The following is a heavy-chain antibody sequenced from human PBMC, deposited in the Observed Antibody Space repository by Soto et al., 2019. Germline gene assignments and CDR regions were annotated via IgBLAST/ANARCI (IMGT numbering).Heavy chain of an antibody. J-gene: IGHJ6*02. Sequence: QVQLVQSGAEVKKPGSSVKVSCKASGGTFSSYAISWVRQAPGQGLEWMGGIIPIPGTANYAQKFKGRVTSTADDSTSTAYMELSSLRSADTAVYYCARSQGSSTSLEIYYYYYYGMDVWGQGTKVTVSS. D-gene: IGHD2-2*01. V-gene: IGHV1-69*01. CDR3: ARSQGSSTSLEIYYYYYYGMDV. CDR2: IIPIPGTA. CDR1: GGTFSSYA.